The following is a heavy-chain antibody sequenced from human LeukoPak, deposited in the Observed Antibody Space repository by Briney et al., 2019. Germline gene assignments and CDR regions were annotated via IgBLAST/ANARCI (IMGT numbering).Heavy chain of an antibody. CDR2: VYYTGST. CDR1: GGSINDNY. Sequence: SETLSLTCTVSGGSINDNYWSWIWQPPGKGLEWIGYVYYTGSTNYNPSLKSRVTISIDISKNQFFLKLTSVTAADTAFYYCARMGTSSSSWYSEYYYYYYMDVWGKGTTVTVSS. CDR3: ARMGTSSSSWYSEYYYYYYMDV. D-gene: IGHD6-13*01. V-gene: IGHV4-59*08. J-gene: IGHJ6*03.